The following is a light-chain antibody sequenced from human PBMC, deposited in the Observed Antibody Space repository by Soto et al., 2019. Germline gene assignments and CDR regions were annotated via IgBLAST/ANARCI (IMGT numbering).Light chain of an antibody. J-gene: IGKJ1*01. CDR3: QQTYSTPRT. CDR1: QTISNY. CDR2: EAS. Sequence: DIQMTQSPSSLSASVGDRVTITCRAGQTISNYLNWFQQKPGKAPKLLIYEASNLQSGVPSRFSGSGSGTDFTLTIRSLQPEDFATYYCQQTYSTPRTFGQGTKV. V-gene: IGKV1-39*01.